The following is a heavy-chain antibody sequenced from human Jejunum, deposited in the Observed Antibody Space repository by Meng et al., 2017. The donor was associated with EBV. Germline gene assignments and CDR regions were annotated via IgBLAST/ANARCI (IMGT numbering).Heavy chain of an antibody. CDR1: GFSLSTSGVG. V-gene: IGHV2-5*02. CDR2: IYWDENK. J-gene: IGHJ4*02. Sequence: QITLKESGPTLVKPTETLTLTCTVSGFSLSTSGVGVGGIRQPPGKALEWLAHIYWDENKRYSTSLRSRLSIMKDTSKSQVVLTMTNMDPVDTATYYCARRYGDYVRYFDSWGQGILVTVSS. D-gene: IGHD4-17*01. CDR3: ARRYGDYVRYFDS.